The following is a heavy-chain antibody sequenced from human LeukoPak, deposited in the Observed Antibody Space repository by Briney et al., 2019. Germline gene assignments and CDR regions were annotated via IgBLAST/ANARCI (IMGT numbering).Heavy chain of an antibody. CDR1: GGSFSGYY. D-gene: IGHD3-22*01. CDR3: ASLVVTNLDGFDI. J-gene: IGHJ3*02. CDR2: INHSGST. Sequence: NPSETLSLTCAVYGGSFSGYYWSWIRQPPGKGLEWIGEINHSGSTNYNPSLKSRVTISVDTSKNQFSLKLSSVTAADTAVYYCASLVVTNLDGFDIWGQGTMVTVSS. V-gene: IGHV4-34*01.